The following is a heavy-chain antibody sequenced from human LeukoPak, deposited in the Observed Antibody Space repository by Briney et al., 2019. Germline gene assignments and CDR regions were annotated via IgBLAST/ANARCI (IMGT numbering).Heavy chain of an antibody. CDR2: ISAYNGNT. Sequence: ASVKVSCKASGGTFSSYAISWVRQAPGQGLEWMGWISAYNGNTKYAQKLQGRVTITRNTSISTAYMELSSLRSEDTAVYYCARLYPYSSSWYGTYYYMDVWGKGTTVTVSS. J-gene: IGHJ6*03. CDR1: GGTFSSYA. CDR3: ARLYPYSSSWYGTYYYMDV. D-gene: IGHD6-13*01. V-gene: IGHV1-8*03.